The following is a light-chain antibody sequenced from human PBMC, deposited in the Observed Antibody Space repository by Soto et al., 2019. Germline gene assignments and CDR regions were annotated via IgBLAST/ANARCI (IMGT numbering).Light chain of an antibody. CDR3: QQYYSYPQT. CDR2: DAS. J-gene: IGKJ1*01. CDR1: QGIRSY. V-gene: IGKV1-8*01. Sequence: AIRMTQSPSSFSASAGDRVTIACRTSQGIRSYLAWYQQRPGKAPKLLIYDASTLHAGVPSRFSGSGSGTDFSLTISCLQSEDFATYYCQQYYSYPQTFGQGTKVDIK.